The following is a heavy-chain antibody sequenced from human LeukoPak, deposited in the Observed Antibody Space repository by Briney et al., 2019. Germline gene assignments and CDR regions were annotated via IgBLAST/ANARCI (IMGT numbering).Heavy chain of an antibody. J-gene: IGHJ4*02. Sequence: GGSLRLSCAASGFTFSSYAMHWVRQAPGKGLEWVAVISYDGSNKYYADSVKGRFTIPRDNAKNSLYLQMNSLRAEDTALYYCARGGSYGGYHSYWGQGTLVTVSS. D-gene: IGHD4-23*01. CDR2: ISYDGSNK. CDR3: ARGGSYGGYHSY. CDR1: GFTFSSYA. V-gene: IGHV3-30*04.